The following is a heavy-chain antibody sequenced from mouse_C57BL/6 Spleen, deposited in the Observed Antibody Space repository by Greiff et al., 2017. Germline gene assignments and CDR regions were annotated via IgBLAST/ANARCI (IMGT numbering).Heavy chain of an antibody. CDR3: ARSQAYGNRGYFDV. V-gene: IGHV1-69*01. Sequence: QVQLQQSGAELVMPGASVKLSCKASGYTFTSYWMHWVKQRPGQGLEWIGEIDPSDSYTNYNQKFKGKSTLTVDKSSSTAYMQLSSLTSEDSAVYYCARSQAYGNRGYFDVWGTGTTVTVSS. D-gene: IGHD1-1*01. CDR2: IDPSDSYT. J-gene: IGHJ1*03. CDR1: GYTFTSYW.